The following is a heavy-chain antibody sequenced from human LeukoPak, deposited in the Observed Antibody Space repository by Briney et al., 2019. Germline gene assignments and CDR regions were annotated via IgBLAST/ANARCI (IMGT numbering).Heavy chain of an antibody. V-gene: IGHV3-30*02. CDR1: GFTFSSYG. D-gene: IGHD1-26*01. J-gene: IGHJ4*02. CDR2: IRYDGSNK. Sequence: HPGGSLRLSCAASGFTFSSYGIHWVRQAPGKGLEWVAFIRYDGSNKYYADSVKGRFTISRDNSKNTLYLQMNSLRAEDTAVYYCAKDQWYYSGSYYDYWGQGTLVTVSS. CDR3: AKDQWYYSGSYYDY.